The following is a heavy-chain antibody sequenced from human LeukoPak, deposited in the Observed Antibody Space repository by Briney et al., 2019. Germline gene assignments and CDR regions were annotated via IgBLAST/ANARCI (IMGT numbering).Heavy chain of an antibody. J-gene: IGHJ4*02. CDR2: INPNSGGT. Sequence: GSVKVSCKASGYTFTGYYMHWVRQAPGQGLEWMGWINPNSGGTNYAQMFQGRVTMTRDTSINTAYMDLSGLRSDDTAVYYCAKGSGYYDSSGCHFDFWGQGTLVTVSS. CDR1: GYTFTGYY. D-gene: IGHD3-22*01. CDR3: AKGSGYYDSSGCHFDF. V-gene: IGHV1-2*02.